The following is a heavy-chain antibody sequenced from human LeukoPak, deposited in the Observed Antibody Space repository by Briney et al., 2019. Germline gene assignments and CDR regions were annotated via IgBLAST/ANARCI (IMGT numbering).Heavy chain of an antibody. Sequence: GGSLRLSCAASGFTVSNNYMRWVRQAPVKGLEWVGRIKSKTDGGTTDYAAPVKGRFTISRDDSKNTLYLQMNSLKTEDTAVYYCTTGLHCSGGSCYLLYYYYYYMDVWGKGTTVTISS. J-gene: IGHJ6*03. V-gene: IGHV3-15*01. CDR1: GFTVSNNY. CDR2: IKSKTDGGTT. D-gene: IGHD2-15*01. CDR3: TTGLHCSGGSCYLLYYYYYYMDV.